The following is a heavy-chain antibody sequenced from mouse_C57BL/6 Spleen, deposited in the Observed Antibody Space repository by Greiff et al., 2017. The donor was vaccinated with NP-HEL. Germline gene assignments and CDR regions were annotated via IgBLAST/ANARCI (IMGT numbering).Heavy chain of an antibody. D-gene: IGHD1-1*01. Sequence: QVQLQQPGAELVKPGASVKLSCKASGYTFTSYWMHWVKQRPGQGLEWIGMIHPNSGSTNYNEKFKSKATLTVDKSSSTAYMQLSSLTSEDSAVYYCAPYYYGSTYFDYWGQGTTLTVSS. CDR3: APYYYGSTYFDY. V-gene: IGHV1-64*01. CDR2: IHPNSGST. J-gene: IGHJ2*01. CDR1: GYTFTSYW.